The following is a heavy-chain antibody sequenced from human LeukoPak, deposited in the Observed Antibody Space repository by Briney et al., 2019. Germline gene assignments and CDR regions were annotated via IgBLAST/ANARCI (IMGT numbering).Heavy chain of an antibody. Sequence: QPGGSLRLSCAASGFTFSSYNMNWVRQAPGKGLEWVSYISSSSSTIYYADSVKGRFTISRDNAKNSLYLQMNSLRAEDTAVYYCASLIAAAGRDYWGQGTLVTVSS. CDR1: GFTFSSYN. V-gene: IGHV3-48*04. CDR2: ISSSSSTI. CDR3: ASLIAAAGRDY. J-gene: IGHJ4*02. D-gene: IGHD6-13*01.